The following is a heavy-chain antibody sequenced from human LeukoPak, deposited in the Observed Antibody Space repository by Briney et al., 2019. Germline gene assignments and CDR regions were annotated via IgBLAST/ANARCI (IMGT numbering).Heavy chain of an antibody. V-gene: IGHV4-4*07. CDR3: ARGDIDFWSGFNWFDP. Sequence: SETLPLTCTVSGGSISSYYWSWIRQPAGKGLEWIGRIYTSGSTNYNPSLKSRVTMSVDTFKNQFSLKLSSVTAADTAVYYCARGDIDFWSGFNWFDPWGQGTLVTVSS. CDR1: GGSISSYY. D-gene: IGHD3-3*01. J-gene: IGHJ5*02. CDR2: IYTSGST.